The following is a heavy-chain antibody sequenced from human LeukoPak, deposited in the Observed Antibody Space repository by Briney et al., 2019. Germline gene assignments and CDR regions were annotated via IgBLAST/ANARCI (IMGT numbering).Heavy chain of an antibody. V-gene: IGHV3-66*01. J-gene: IGHJ4*02. CDR3: ARDRYYDSSGYYPGRPRYFDY. CDR1: GFTVSSNY. CDR2: IYSGGST. D-gene: IGHD3-22*01. Sequence: PGGSLRLSCAASGFTVSSNYMSWVRQAPGKGLEWVSVIYSGGSTYYADSVKGRFTISRDNSKNTLYLQMNSLRAEDTAVYYCARDRYYDSSGYYPGRPRYFDYWGQGTLVTVSS.